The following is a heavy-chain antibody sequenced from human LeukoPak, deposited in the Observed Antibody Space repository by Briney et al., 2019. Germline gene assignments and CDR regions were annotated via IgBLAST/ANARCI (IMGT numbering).Heavy chain of an antibody. J-gene: IGHJ3*02. V-gene: IGHV3-33*01. Sequence: GGPLRLSCAASVFTFSRYGMHCARGATGRGGVGLAYLWYDGSNKYYPDSVKGRFPLSRDKSKNTLYLQINSMRGEDKPVFSCARDLSFDMWGQGTMVTVSS. D-gene: IGHD3-9*01. CDR2: LWYDGSNK. CDR3: ARDLSFDM. CDR1: VFTFSRYG.